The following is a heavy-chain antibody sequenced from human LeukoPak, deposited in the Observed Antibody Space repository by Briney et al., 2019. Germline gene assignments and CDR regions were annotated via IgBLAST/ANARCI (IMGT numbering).Heavy chain of an antibody. J-gene: IGHJ4*02. Sequence: ASVKVSCKASGYTFTGYYMHWVRQAPGQGLEWMGWINPNSGGTNYAQKFQGRVTMTRDTSISTAYMELSRLRSDDTAVYYCARDLWEPIAARPLLGYWGQGTLVTVSS. D-gene: IGHD6-6*01. CDR3: ARDLWEPIAARPLLGY. V-gene: IGHV1-2*02. CDR1: GYTFTGYY. CDR2: INPNSGGT.